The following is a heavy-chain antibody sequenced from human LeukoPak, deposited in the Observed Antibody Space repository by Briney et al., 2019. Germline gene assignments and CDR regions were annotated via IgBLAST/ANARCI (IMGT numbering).Heavy chain of an antibody. CDR3: SIIFGGTKGYFQH. D-gene: IGHD3-3*01. V-gene: IGHV4-38-2*01. J-gene: IGHJ1*01. Sequence: WGWIRQPPARGLEWIGSVYHSGSTYYHQSLQSRVTISLDMSRNQFSLNLRSVIAADTAVYYCSIIFGGTKGYFQHWSQGTLVTVSS. CDR2: VYHSGST.